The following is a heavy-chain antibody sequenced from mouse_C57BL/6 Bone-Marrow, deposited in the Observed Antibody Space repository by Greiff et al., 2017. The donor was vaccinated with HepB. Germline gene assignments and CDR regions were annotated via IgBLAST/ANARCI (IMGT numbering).Heavy chain of an antibody. Sequence: EVKLVESGGDLVKPGGSLKLSCAASGFTFSSYGMSWVRQTPDKRLEWVATISSGGRYTYYPDSVKGRFTISRDNAKNTLYLQRGSLKSDDTAMYYCARQVDGYSLGYFDVWGTGTTVTVSS. V-gene: IGHV5-6*02. CDR1: GFTFSSYG. CDR3: ARQVDGYSLGYFDV. D-gene: IGHD2-3*01. CDR2: ISSGGRYT. J-gene: IGHJ1*03.